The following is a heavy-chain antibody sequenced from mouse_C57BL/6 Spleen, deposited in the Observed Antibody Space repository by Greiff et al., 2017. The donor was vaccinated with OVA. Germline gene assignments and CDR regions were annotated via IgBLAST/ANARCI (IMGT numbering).Heavy chain of an antibody. V-gene: IGHV1-26*01. Sequence: VQLQQSGPELVKPGASVKISCKASGYTFTDYYMNWVKQSHGQSLEWIGDINPNNGGTSYNQKFKGKATLTVDTSSSTAYMELRSLTSEDSAVYYCAREEGGDSSGYEFAYWGQGTLVTVSA. CDR3: AREEGGDSSGYEFAY. CDR1: GYTFTDYY. D-gene: IGHD3-2*02. J-gene: IGHJ3*01. CDR2: INPNNGGT.